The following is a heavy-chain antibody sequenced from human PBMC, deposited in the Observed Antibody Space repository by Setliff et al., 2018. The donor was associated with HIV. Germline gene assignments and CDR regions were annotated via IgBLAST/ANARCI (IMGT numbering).Heavy chain of an antibody. D-gene: IGHD1-1*01. J-gene: IGHJ4*02. CDR3: ARGVRPYYFDY. CDR1: GYSISSGYY. Sequence: SETLSLTCTVSGYSISSGYYWGWIRQPPGKGLEWIANIYHSGSTYYNPSLKSRVTIPLDTSKNHFSLKLSSVTAADTAVYYCARGVRPYYFDYWGQGTLVTVSS. V-gene: IGHV4-38-2*02. CDR2: IYHSGST.